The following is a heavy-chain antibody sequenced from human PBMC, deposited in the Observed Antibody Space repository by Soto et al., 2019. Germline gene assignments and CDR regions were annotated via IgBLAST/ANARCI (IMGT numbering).Heavy chain of an antibody. J-gene: IGHJ4*02. V-gene: IGHV4-30-4*01. Sequence: PSETLSLTCTVSGGSISSGDYYWSWIRQPPGKGLEWIGYIYYSGSTYYNPSLKSRVTLSVDTSKNQFSLKLSSVTVADTAVYYCARSELGLRIWGQGTRVSGAS. CDR1: GGSISSGDYY. CDR3: ARSELGLRI. D-gene: IGHD1-7*01. CDR2: IYYSGST.